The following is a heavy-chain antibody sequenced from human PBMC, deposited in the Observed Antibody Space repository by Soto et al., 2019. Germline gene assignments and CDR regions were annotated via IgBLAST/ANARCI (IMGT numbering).Heavy chain of an antibody. CDR3: ARARLRAVYAFDI. V-gene: IGHV4-31*03. D-gene: IGHD5-12*01. CDR1: GGSVSSGACY. J-gene: IGHJ3*02. CDR2: IYYSRST. Sequence: SETLSLTCTVSGGSVSSGACYWTWIRQRPGKGLEWIGYIYYSRSTYYSPSLKSRLSISLDTSKNQFSLRLSSVTAADTAMYYCARARLRAVYAFDIWGQGTMVTVSS.